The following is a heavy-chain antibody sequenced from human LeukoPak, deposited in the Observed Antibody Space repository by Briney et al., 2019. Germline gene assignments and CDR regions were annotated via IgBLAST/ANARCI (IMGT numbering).Heavy chain of an antibody. Sequence: RGGSLRLSCAASGFTFSSYAMHWVRQAPGKGLEWVAVISYDGSNKYYADSVKGRFTISRDNSKNTLYLQMNSPKTEDTAVYYCTSELVYGSGSYDHDYWGQGTLVTVS. V-gene: IGHV3-30-3*01. CDR3: TSELVYGSGSYDHDY. CDR2: ISYDGSNK. CDR1: GFTFSSYA. D-gene: IGHD3-10*01. J-gene: IGHJ4*02.